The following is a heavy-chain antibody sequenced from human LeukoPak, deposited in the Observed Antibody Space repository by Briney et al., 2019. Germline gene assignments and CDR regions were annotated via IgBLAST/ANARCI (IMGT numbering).Heavy chain of an antibody. Sequence: SETLSLTCTVSGGSISSSSYYWGWIRRPPGKGLEWIGSIYYSGSTYYNPSLKSRVTISVDTSKNQFSLKLSSVTAADTAVYYCARHLKERNSPVLVAAINWFDPWGQGTLVTVSS. CDR2: IYYSGST. D-gene: IGHD2-15*01. CDR3: ARHLKERNSPVLVAAINWFDP. V-gene: IGHV4-39*01. J-gene: IGHJ5*02. CDR1: GGSISSSSYY.